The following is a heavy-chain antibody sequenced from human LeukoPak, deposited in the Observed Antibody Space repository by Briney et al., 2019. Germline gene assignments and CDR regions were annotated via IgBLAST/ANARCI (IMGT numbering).Heavy chain of an antibody. CDR2: INPDGSST. D-gene: IGHD6-6*01. CDR3: VRSTAVLPFDY. J-gene: IGHJ4*02. Sequence: GGSLRLSCAASGFTLSDYLTHWVRQGPGRGLVWLSRINPDGSSTNDANFVKGRFTISRDNAKNTLNLQMNSLRAEDTAVYYCVRSTAVLPFDYWGQGIPVTVSS. CDR1: GFTLSDYL. V-gene: IGHV3-74*01.